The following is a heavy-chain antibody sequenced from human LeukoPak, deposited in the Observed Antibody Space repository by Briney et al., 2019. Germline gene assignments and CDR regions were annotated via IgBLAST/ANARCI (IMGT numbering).Heavy chain of an antibody. D-gene: IGHD2-21*02. V-gene: IGHV3-21*01. CDR2: ISSSSSYI. J-gene: IGHJ3*02. CDR3: ARDLEVAYCGGDCFIDAFDI. Sequence: GGSLRLSCAASGFTISSYSMNWVRQAPGKGLEWVSSISSSSSYIYYADSVKGRFTISRDNAKNSLYLQMNSLRAEDTAVYYCARDLEVAYCGGDCFIDAFDIWGQGTMVTVSS. CDR1: GFTISSYS.